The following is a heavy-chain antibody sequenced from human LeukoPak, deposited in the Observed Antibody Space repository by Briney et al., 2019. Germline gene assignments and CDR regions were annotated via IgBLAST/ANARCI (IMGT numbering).Heavy chain of an antibody. J-gene: IGHJ4*02. V-gene: IGHV1-8*01. CDR1: GYTFTSYD. D-gene: IGHD1-26*01. Sequence: ASVKVSCKASGYTFTSYDINWVRQAPGQGLEWMGWMNPNSGNTGYAQKLQGRVTMTRNTSISTAYMELSSLRSEDTAVYYCATSGSYTSQDYWGQGTLVTVSS. CDR3: ATSGSYTSQDY. CDR2: MNPNSGNT.